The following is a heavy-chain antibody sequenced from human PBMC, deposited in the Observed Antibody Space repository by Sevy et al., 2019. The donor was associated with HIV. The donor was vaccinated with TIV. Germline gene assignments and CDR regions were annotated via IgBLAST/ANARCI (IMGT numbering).Heavy chain of an antibody. CDR1: GYTFTSYG. CDR2: ISASNGDT. Sequence: ASVKVSCKATGYTFTSYGITWVRQAPGQGLEWMGWISASNGDTNYAQKIQGRVTMTTDTSTSTAYMELRRLRSGDTVVYYCAKDFGSGSIGWFDLWGQGTLVTVSS. J-gene: IGHJ5*02. D-gene: IGHD3-10*01. V-gene: IGHV1-18*01. CDR3: AKDFGSGSIGWFDL.